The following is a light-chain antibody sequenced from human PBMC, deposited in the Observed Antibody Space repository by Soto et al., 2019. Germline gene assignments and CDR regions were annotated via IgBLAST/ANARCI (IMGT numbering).Light chain of an antibody. CDR2: AAS. V-gene: IGKV1-39*01. J-gene: IGKJ4*01. CDR1: QSISSY. CDR3: QQSYSTLLT. Sequence: DIQMTQSPSSLSASVGDRVIITCRASQSISSYLNWYQQKPGKAPKVLIYAASSLRSGVPSRFSGSGSGTDFTLTISSLQPEDFATYYCQQSYSTLLTFGGGTKVEIK.